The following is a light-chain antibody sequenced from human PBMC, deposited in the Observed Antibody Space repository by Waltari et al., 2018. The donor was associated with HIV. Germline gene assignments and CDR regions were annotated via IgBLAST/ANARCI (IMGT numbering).Light chain of an antibody. CDR3: QRCDSPWT. J-gene: IGKJ1*01. Sequence: DIQMTQSPSTVSASIGDRVTITCRSTENLNTRLAWYQQKPGKAPNLLSYDASTLESGVPSRLSGSGSGTEFTLTIVGLQPDDFATYYCQRCDSPWTFGQGTRVEI. V-gene: IGKV1-5*01. CDR1: ENLNTR. CDR2: DAS.